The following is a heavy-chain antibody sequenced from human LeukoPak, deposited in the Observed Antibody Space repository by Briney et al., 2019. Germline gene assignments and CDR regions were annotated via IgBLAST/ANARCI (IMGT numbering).Heavy chain of an antibody. CDR2: IFPGDSDT. Sequence: GESLKISCKTSGYSFSTYWIGWVRQMPGKGLEWMGIIFPGDSDTTYSPSFQGQVTISADESISTVYLQWSSLRASDSAMYYCARHVGQNDYGDTWGQGTLVTVSS. CDR3: ARHVGQNDYGDT. D-gene: IGHD4-17*01. CDR1: GYSFSTYW. J-gene: IGHJ5*02. V-gene: IGHV5-51*01.